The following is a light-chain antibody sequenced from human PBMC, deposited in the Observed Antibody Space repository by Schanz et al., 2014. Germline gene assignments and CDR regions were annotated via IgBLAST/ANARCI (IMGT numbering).Light chain of an antibody. CDR2: GDT. J-gene: IGLJ2*01. CDR3: AAWDDRLSGVV. Sequence: QSVLTQPPSVSGAPGQRVTISCTGSSSNIGAGYDVHWYQQLPGTAPKLLIHGDTNRPSGVPDRFSGSKSGTSASLAISGLRSEDEADYDCAAWDDRLSGVVFGGGTKLTVL. V-gene: IGLV1-40*01. CDR1: SSNIGAGYD.